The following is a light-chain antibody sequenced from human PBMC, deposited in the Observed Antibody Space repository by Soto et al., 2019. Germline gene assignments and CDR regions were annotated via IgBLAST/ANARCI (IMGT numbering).Light chain of an antibody. CDR1: XXXSSYA. J-gene: IGLJ2*01. CDR3: QTWGTGIL. CDR2: LNSDGSH. V-gene: IGLV4-69*01. Sequence: QPVLTQSPSASASLGASVXLTXTXXXXXSSYAIAWHQQQPEKGPRYLMKLNSDGSHSKGDGIPDRFSGSSSGAERYLTISSLQSEDEADYYCQTWGTGILFGGGTKLTVL.